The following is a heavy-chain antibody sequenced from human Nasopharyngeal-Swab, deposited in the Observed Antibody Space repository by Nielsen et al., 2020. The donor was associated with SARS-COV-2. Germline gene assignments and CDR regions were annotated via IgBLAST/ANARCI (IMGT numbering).Heavy chain of an antibody. J-gene: IGHJ4*02. D-gene: IGHD5-18*01. CDR3: ARGSVGTAIKSLDY. CDR2: INHSGST. V-gene: IGHV4-34*01. CDR1: GGSFSGYY. Sequence: SETLSLTCAVYGGSFSGYYWSWIRQPPGKGLEWIGEINHSGSTNCNPSLKSRVTISVDTSKNQFSLKLSSVTAADTAFYYCARGSVGTAIKSLDYWGQGTLVTVSS.